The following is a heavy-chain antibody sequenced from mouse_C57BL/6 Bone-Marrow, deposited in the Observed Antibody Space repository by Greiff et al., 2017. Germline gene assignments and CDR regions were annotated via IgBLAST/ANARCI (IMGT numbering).Heavy chain of an antibody. V-gene: IGHV1-81*01. CDR1: GYTFTSYG. J-gene: IGHJ3*01. CDR2: IYPRSGNT. Sequence: VQLQQSGAELARPGASVKLSCKASGYTFTSYGISWVKQRTGQGLEWIGEIYPRSGNTYYNEKFKGKATLTADKSSSTAYMGLRSLTSEDSAVYFCARGDYYYGSSYGRFAYWGQGTLVTVSA. CDR3: ARGDYYYGSSYGRFAY. D-gene: IGHD1-1*01.